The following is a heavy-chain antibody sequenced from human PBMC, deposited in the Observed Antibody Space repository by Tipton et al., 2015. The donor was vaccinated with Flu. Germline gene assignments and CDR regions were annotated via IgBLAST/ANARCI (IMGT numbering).Heavy chain of an antibody. CDR3: ARDGPRTAIHMGPIDY. CDR2: ISAYNGNT. D-gene: IGHD5-18*01. V-gene: IGHV1-18*01. J-gene: IGHJ4*02. Sequence: QLVQSGAEVKKPGASVKVSCKAPGYTFTSYGISWVRQAPGQGLEWMGWISAYNGNTNYAQKLQGRVTMTTDTSTSTAYMELRSLRPDDPAGYYCARDGPRTAIHMGPIDYWGRGTLVTVSS. CDR1: GYTFTSYG.